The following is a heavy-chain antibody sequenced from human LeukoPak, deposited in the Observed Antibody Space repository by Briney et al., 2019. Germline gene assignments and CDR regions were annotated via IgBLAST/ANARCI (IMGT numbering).Heavy chain of an antibody. J-gene: IGHJ1*01. V-gene: IGHV4-39*07. Sequence: SETLSLTCSVSGGSISRSDYYWGWVRQPPGKGLEWIGSLYYSGSTYYNSALKSRVTVSVDTSKNQFSLKLSSVTAADTAVYYCASEPNYYDSSGYYLVAKYFLHWGQGTLVTVSS. D-gene: IGHD3-22*01. CDR2: LYYSGST. CDR1: GGSISRSDYY. CDR3: ASEPNYYDSSGYYLVAKYFLH.